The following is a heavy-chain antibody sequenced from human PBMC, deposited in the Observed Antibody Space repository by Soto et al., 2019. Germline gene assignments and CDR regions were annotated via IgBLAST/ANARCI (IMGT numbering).Heavy chain of an antibody. CDR3: AGVAFIAARRWFAP. Sequence: QVQLVQSGAEVKKPGASVKVSCKASGYTFTSYGISWVRQAPGQGLEWMGWISAYNGNTNYAQKLQGRVTMTTDTSTSAAYMELRSLGYDDTAVYYCAGVAFIAARRWFAPWGQGTLVTVSS. V-gene: IGHV1-18*01. J-gene: IGHJ5*02. CDR2: ISAYNGNT. CDR1: GYTFTSYG. D-gene: IGHD6-6*01.